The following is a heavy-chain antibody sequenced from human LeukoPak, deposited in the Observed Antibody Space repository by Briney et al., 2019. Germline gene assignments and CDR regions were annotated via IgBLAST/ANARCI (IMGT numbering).Heavy chain of an antibody. Sequence: GGSLRLSCAASGFTFSSYSMNWVRQAPGKGLEWVSYISSSSSTIYYADSVKGRFTISRDNAKNSLYLQMNSLRAEDTAVYYCARTSQYCSSTSCYVFDYWGQGTLVTVSS. CDR2: ISSSSSTI. CDR1: GFTFSSYS. V-gene: IGHV3-48*04. D-gene: IGHD2-2*01. CDR3: ARTSQYCSSTSCYVFDY. J-gene: IGHJ4*02.